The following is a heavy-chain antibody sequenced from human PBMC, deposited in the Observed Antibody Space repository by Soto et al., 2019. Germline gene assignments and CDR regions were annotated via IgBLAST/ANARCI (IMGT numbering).Heavy chain of an antibody. D-gene: IGHD2-2*01. CDR1: GYTFTSYG. J-gene: IGHJ5*02. CDR2: ISAYNGNT. CDR3: ARAVVPAAKGNWFDP. V-gene: IGHV1-18*01. Sequence: ASVKVSCKASGYTFTSYGISCVRQAPGQGLEWMGWISAYNGNTNYAQKLQGRVTMTTDTSTSTAYMELRSLRSDDTAVYYCARAVVPAAKGNWFDPWGQGTLVTVSS.